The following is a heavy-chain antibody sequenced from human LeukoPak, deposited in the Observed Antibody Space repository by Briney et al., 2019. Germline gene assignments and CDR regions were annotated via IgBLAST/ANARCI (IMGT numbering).Heavy chain of an antibody. Sequence: GGSLRLSCAASGFTFSSYWMSWVRQAPGKGLEWVSAVSGSGGSTYYADSVKGRFTISRDNSKNTLYLQMNSLRAEDTAVYYCAKDYIVGPSFDYWGQGTLVTVSS. CDR1: GFTFSSYW. CDR3: AKDYIVGPSFDY. V-gene: IGHV3-23*01. CDR2: VSGSGGST. J-gene: IGHJ4*02. D-gene: IGHD1-26*01.